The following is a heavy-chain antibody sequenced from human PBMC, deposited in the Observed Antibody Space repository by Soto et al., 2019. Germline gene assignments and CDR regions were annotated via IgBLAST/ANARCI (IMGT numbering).Heavy chain of an antibody. CDR3: AKCGYDSSGRLIRYFQH. D-gene: IGHD3-22*01. CDR2: ISGSGGGT. Sequence: EVQLLESGGGLVQPGGSLRLSCAASGFTINIYAMSWVRQAPGKGLEWVSAISGSGGGTYYADSVKGRFTIPRDNSNNTLDMQMSSLRAEDTAVYYCAKCGYDSSGRLIRYFQHWGQGTLVTVSS. J-gene: IGHJ1*01. CDR1: GFTINIYA. V-gene: IGHV3-23*01.